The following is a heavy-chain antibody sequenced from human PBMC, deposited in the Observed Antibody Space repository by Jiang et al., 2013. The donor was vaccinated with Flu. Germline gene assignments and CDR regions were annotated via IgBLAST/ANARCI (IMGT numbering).Heavy chain of an antibody. J-gene: IGHJ5*02. Sequence: KPTQTLTLTCTFSGFSVNTIGMGVAWVRQPPGKAPECLARIYWNDDKRYIPSLRSRLTITKDTSKNQVVLTMTNMDPVDTATYYCAHRRYSSSWLLGAEWFDPWGQGTLVTVSS. CDR2: IYWNDDK. D-gene: IGHD6-13*01. CDR1: GFSVNTIGMG. V-gene: IGHV2-5*01. CDR3: AHRRYSSSWLLGAEWFDP.